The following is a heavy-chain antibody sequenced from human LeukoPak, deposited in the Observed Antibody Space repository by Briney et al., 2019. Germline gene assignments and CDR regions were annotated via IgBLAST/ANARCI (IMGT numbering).Heavy chain of an antibody. D-gene: IGHD3-10*01. CDR2: ISVYNGNT. V-gene: IGHV1-18*01. Sequence: ASVKVSFKASGYTFNSYGISWVRQAPGQGLEWMGWISVYNGNTNYAQKLQGRVTMTTDTSTSTAYMEVRSLRSDDTAVYYCARFRAGVGEPYGDYWGQGTLVTVSS. J-gene: IGHJ4*02. CDR1: GYTFNSYG. CDR3: ARFRAGVGEPYGDY.